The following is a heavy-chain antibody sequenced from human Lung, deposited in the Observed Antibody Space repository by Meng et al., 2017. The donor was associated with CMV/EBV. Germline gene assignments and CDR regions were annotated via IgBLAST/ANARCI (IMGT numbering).Heavy chain of an antibody. CDR3: ARESSGYYSD. CDR1: GFTFSSYA. V-gene: IGHV3-30-3*01. Sequence: SCAASGFTFSSYAMHWVRQAPGKGLEWVAVISYDGSNKYYADSVKGRFTISRDNYKNTLYLQMNSLRAEDTAVYYCARESSGYYSDWGQGTLVTVSS. D-gene: IGHD3-22*01. J-gene: IGHJ4*02. CDR2: ISYDGSNK.